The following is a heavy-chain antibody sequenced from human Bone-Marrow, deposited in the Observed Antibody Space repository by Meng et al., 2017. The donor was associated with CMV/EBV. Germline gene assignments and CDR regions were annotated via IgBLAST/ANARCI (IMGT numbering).Heavy chain of an antibody. V-gene: IGHV1-8*02. CDR3: ARGPHSCESISCYILDY. D-gene: IGHD2-2*02. J-gene: IGHJ4*02. CDR2: MNCNNGNT. CDR1: GYTFSSYG. Sequence: ASVKVSCKASGYTFSSYGVTWVRQAPGQGLEWMGWMNCNNGNTGYVEKFQGRVTMTRDTSTNTAYMELSGLRSDDTAVFYCARGPHSCESISCYILDYWGQGTLVTVSS.